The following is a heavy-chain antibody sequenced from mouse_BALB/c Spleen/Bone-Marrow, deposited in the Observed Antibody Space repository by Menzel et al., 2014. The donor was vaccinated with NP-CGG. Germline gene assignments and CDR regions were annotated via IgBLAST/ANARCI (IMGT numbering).Heavy chain of an antibody. CDR1: GYTFTDYA. CDR2: ISSSYGDA. Sequence: VQLQQSGAELVRPGVSVKISCKGSGYTFTDYAMHWVKQSHAKSLEWIGIISSSYGDATYSQKFKGKATMTVDKSSNTAYKELARLTSEDSAIYYCARGLSYYYGTSYYFDYWGQGTTLTVSS. CDR3: ARGLSYYYGTSYYFDY. J-gene: IGHJ2*01. D-gene: IGHD1-1*01. V-gene: IGHV1S137*01.